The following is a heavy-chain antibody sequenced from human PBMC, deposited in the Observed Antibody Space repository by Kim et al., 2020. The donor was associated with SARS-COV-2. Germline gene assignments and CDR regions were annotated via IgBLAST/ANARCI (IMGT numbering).Heavy chain of an antibody. CDR2: ISSNGGST. CDR1: GFTFSSYA. Sequence: GGSLRLSCSASGFTFSSYAMHWVRQAPGKGLEYVSAISSNGGSTYYADSVKGRFTISRDNSKNTLYLQMSSLRAEDTAVYYCVKVWPRGADILYSHFDYWGQGTLVTVSS. CDR3: VKVWPRGADILYSHFDY. J-gene: IGHJ4*02. V-gene: IGHV3-64D*06. D-gene: IGHD3-9*01.